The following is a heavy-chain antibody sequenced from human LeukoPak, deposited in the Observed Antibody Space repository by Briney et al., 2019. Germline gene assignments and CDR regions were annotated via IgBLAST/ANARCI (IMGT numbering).Heavy chain of an antibody. CDR1: GFTFSSYA. Sequence: GGSLRLSCAASGFTFSSYAMSWVRQAPGKGLEWVAVIWYDGSNKYYADSVKGRFTISRDNSKNTLYLQMNSLRAEDTAVYYCAKSITMMDAFDIWGQGTMVTVSS. D-gene: IGHD3-22*01. J-gene: IGHJ3*02. CDR2: IWYDGSNK. CDR3: AKSITMMDAFDI. V-gene: IGHV3-33*08.